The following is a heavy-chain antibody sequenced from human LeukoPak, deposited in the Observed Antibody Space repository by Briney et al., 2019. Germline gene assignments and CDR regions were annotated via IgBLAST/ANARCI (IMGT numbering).Heavy chain of an antibody. J-gene: IGHJ5*02. CDR2: IYHSGST. V-gene: IGHV4-4*02. Sequence: KPSGTLSLTCAVSGGSISSSNWWSWVRQPPGKGLEWIGEIYHSGSTNYNPSLKSRVTISVDKSENQFSLKLSSVTAADTAVYYCARNTYYDFWSGYYGYNWFDPWGQGTLVTVSS. CDR1: GGSISSSNW. D-gene: IGHD3-3*01. CDR3: ARNTYYDFWSGYYGYNWFDP.